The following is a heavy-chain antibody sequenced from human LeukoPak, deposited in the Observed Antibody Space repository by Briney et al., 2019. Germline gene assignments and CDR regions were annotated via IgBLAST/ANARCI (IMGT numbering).Heavy chain of an antibody. CDR3: ARDVGATPFDY. CDR2: INPSGGST. D-gene: IGHD1-26*01. Sequence: ASVKVSCKASGYTFTSYYMHWVRQASGQGLEWMGIINPSGGSTRYAQRFQGRVTMTRDTSTSTVYMELSSLRSEDTAVYYCARDVGATPFDYWGQGTLVTVSS. V-gene: IGHV1-46*01. J-gene: IGHJ4*02. CDR1: GYTFTSYY.